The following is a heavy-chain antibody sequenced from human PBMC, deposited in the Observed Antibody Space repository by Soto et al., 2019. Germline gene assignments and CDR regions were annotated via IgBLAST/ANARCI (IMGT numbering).Heavy chain of an antibody. CDR3: ARGLGINDAFDI. CDR1: GGTFSSYA. J-gene: IGHJ3*02. CDR2: IIPIFGTA. Sequence: ASVKVSCKASGGTFSSYAISWVRQAPGQGLEWMGGIIPIFGTANYAQKFQGRVTITADESTSTAYMELSSLRSEDTAVYYCARGLGINDAFDIWGQGTMVTVSS. D-gene: IGHD7-27*01. V-gene: IGHV1-69*13.